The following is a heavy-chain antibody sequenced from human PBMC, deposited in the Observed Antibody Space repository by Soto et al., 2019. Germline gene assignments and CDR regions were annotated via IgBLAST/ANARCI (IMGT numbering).Heavy chain of an antibody. Sequence: SESRSRTWTVAGGSISIGAYYWSWIRQPPGKGLEWIGYIYYSGSTYYNPSLKSRVTISVDTSKNQFSLKLSSVTAADTAVYYCARDTGGSAMDVWGQGTTVTVSS. V-gene: IGHV4-30-4*01. J-gene: IGHJ6*02. CDR2: IYYSGST. CDR3: ARDTGGSAMDV. D-gene: IGHD3-10*01. CDR1: GGSISIGAYY.